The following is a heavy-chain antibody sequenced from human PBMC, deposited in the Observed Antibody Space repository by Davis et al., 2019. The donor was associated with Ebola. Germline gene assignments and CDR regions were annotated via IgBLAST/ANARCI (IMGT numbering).Heavy chain of an antibody. CDR2: ISWNSDSI. J-gene: IGHJ6*02. Sequence: SLRLSCAASGFTFDDYAMHWVRQAPGKGLEWVSSISWNSDSIGSADSLRGRFTISRDNAKNSLYLQMNSLRAEDTAVYYCAREDIVVVPAAIKVYYYYGMDVWGQGTTVTVSS. D-gene: IGHD2-2*02. V-gene: IGHV3-9*01. CDR1: GFTFDDYA. CDR3: AREDIVVVPAAIKVYYYYGMDV.